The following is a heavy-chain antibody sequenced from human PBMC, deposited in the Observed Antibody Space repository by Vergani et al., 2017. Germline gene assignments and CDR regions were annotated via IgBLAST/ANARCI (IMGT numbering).Heavy chain of an antibody. Sequence: QVQLQESGPGLVKPSQTLSLTCTVSGGSISSGSYYWSWIRQPAGKGLEWIGRIYTSGSTNYNPSLKSRVTISVDTSKNQFSLKLSSVTAADTAVYYCANTGSGVRDYWGQGTLVTVSS. CDR3: ANTGSGVRDY. CDR1: GGSISSGSYY. J-gene: IGHJ4*02. V-gene: IGHV4-61*02. CDR2: IYTSGST. D-gene: IGHD4-23*01.